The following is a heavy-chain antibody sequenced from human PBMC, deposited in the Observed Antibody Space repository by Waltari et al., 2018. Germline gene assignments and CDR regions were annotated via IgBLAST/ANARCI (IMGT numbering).Heavy chain of an antibody. Sequence: EVQVVESGGGFVQPGGSLRLSCAASGFTFSSYEMNWVRQAPGKGLEWVSYNDWRSSVLNYADSVKGRFTISRDNARNSLVLQMNSLRAEDTAVYYCARGQGLAYHYYYMDVGGKGTTVTVS. CDR2: NDWRSSVL. V-gene: IGHV3-48*03. CDR3: ARGQGLAYHYYYMDV. J-gene: IGHJ6*03. CDR1: GFTFSSYE. D-gene: IGHD3-22*01.